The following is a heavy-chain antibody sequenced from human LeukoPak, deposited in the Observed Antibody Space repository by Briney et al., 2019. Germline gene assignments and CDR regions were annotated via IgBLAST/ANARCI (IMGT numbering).Heavy chain of an antibody. CDR3: ANVAKGRYFYYYMDV. V-gene: IGHV1-18*01. CDR1: GYTTNTFG. CDR2: ISPYNAYT. Sequence: ASVKVSCKASGYTTNTFGITWVRQAPGQGLEWIGWISPYNAYTKYADRLQGRVTLTTDTSTTTSYMELRSLRSDDTAPYFCANVAKGRYFYYYMDVWGKGTTVIVS. J-gene: IGHJ6*03. D-gene: IGHD2-15*01.